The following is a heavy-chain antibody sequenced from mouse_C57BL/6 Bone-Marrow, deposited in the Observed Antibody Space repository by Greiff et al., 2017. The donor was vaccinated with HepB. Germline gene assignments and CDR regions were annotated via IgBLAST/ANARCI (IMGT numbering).Heavy chain of an antibody. D-gene: IGHD3-2*02. Sequence: EVQRVESGPELVKPGASVKIPCKASGYTFTDYNMDWVKQSHGKSLEWIGDINPNNGGTIYNQKFKGKATLTVDKSSSTAYMELRSLTSEDTAVYYCARRQLRAPRFAYWGQGTLVTVSA. CDR2: INPNNGGT. J-gene: IGHJ3*01. V-gene: IGHV1-18*01. CDR3: ARRQLRAPRFAY. CDR1: GYTFTDYN.